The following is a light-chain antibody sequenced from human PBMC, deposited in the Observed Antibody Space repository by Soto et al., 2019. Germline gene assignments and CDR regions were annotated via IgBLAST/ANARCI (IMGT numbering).Light chain of an antibody. Sequence: QSVLTQPPSASGTPGQRVTISCSGGSSNIGTNAVNWYQQLPGTAPKLLIYNNNQRPSGVPDRFSGSKSGTSASLAISGLQAEDEADYYCAAWDDSRNGDVFVTGTKLNVL. CDR2: NNN. J-gene: IGLJ1*01. CDR1: SSNIGTNA. CDR3: AAWDDSRNGDV. V-gene: IGLV1-44*01.